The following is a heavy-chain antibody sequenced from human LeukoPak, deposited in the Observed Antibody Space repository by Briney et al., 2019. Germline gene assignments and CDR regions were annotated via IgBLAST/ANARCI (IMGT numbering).Heavy chain of an antibody. V-gene: IGHV4-34*01. CDR3: ARRPLNYGSGSYDY. CDR2: INHSGST. D-gene: IGHD3-10*01. Sequence: GSLRLSCAASGFTFSSYSMNWVRQAPGKGLEWIGEINHSGSTNYNPSLKSRVTISVDTSKNQFSLKLSSVTAADTAVYYCARRPLNYGSGSYDYWGQGTLVTVSS. CDR1: GFTFSSYS. J-gene: IGHJ4*02.